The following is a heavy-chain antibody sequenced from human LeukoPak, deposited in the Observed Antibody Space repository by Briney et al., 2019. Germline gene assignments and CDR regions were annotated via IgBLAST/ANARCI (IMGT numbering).Heavy chain of an antibody. V-gene: IGHV3-23*01. CDR2: IFGSGGSA. CDR1: GFNLSSYA. CDR3: GKTTTGYSSGRNPAWPVDY. J-gene: IGHJ4*02. Sequence: GGSLRLSCTPSGFNLSSYAMFCVRPAPGRRLEWVSRIFGSGGSAHYADAVKGRFTISRDNSQNTVYLQMNSLRAEDTAVYYCGKTTTGYSSGRNPAWPVDYWGQGTLVTVSS. D-gene: IGHD6-19*01.